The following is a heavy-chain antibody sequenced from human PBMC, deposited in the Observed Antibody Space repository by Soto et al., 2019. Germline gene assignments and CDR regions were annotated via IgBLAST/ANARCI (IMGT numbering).Heavy chain of an antibody. V-gene: IGHV1-69*12. Sequence: QVQLVQSGAEVKKPGSSVKVSCKASGGTFSSYAISWVRQAPGQGLEWMGGIIPIFGTANYAQKFQGRVTITAXXSXSXXYMELSSLRSEDTAVYYCARGEEDYYGSGSYYPGYWGQGTLVTVSS. CDR1: GGTFSSYA. CDR3: ARGEEDYYGSGSYYPGY. CDR2: IIPIFGTA. D-gene: IGHD3-10*01. J-gene: IGHJ4*02.